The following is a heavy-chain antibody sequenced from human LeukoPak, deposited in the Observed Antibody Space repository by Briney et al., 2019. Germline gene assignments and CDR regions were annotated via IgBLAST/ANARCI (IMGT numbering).Heavy chain of an antibody. CDR2: ISTRGNSI. D-gene: IGHD1-1*01. Sequence: PGGSLRLSCAASGFTFDDYDMNWVRQAPGKGLEWVSFISTRGNSIYYADSVKGRFTISRDNAKNSLYLQMNSLRVEDTAVYYCARATHPRTLGDNYYLDSWGQGTLLSVSS. CDR1: GFTFDDYD. J-gene: IGHJ4*02. V-gene: IGHV3-48*03. CDR3: ARATHPRTLGDNYYLDS.